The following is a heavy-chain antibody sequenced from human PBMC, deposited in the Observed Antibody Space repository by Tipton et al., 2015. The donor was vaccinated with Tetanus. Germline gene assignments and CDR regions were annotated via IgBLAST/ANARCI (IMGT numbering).Heavy chain of an antibody. J-gene: IGHJ3*02. CDR1: GYYLTNYG. Sequence: QSGPEVKKPGASVRISCTLSGYYLTNYGVSWVRQAPGQGLEWMAWISGYSGSTKFAQRFQGRVAMTTDTSTSTAYMELRSLTSDDTAVYYCVQDADMWGVRKAFDIWGQGTMVTVSS. D-gene: IGHD1-14*01. V-gene: IGHV1-18*01. CDR3: VQDADMWGVRKAFDI. CDR2: ISGYSGST.